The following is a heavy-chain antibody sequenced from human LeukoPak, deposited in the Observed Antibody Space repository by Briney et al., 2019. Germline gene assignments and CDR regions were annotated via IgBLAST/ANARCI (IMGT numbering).Heavy chain of an antibody. Sequence: ASVKVSCKASGYTFTGHYMHWVRQAPGQGLEWMGWINPNSGGTNYAQKFQGRVTMTRDTSISTAYMELSRLRSDDTAVYYCARGYSGFEGYDYWGQGTLVTVSS. CDR3: ARGYSGFEGYDY. V-gene: IGHV1-2*02. CDR1: GYTFTGHY. D-gene: IGHD2-15*01. CDR2: INPNSGGT. J-gene: IGHJ4*02.